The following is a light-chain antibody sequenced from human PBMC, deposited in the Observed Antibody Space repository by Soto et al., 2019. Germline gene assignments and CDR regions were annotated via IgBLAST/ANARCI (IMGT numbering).Light chain of an antibody. V-gene: IGLV1-51*01. CDR2: DNN. CDR3: GTWDSSLIDGAYV. CDR1: SSNIGNNY. Sequence: QSSLTQPPSVSAAPGQKVTISCSGSSSNIGNNYVSWYQQLPGTAPKLLIYDNNKRPSGIPDRFSGSKSGTSATLGITGLQTGDEADYYCGTWDSSLIDGAYVFGTGTKVTVL. J-gene: IGLJ1*01.